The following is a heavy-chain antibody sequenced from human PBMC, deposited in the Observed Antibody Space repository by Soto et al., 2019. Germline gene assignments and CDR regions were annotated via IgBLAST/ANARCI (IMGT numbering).Heavy chain of an antibody. CDR3: AREASDSSGTLGDY. CDR1: GFTFSSYS. J-gene: IGHJ4*02. V-gene: IGHV3-21*01. CDR2: ISSSSSYI. Sequence: EVQLVESGGGLVKPGGSLRLSCAASGFTFSSYSMNWVRQAPGKGLEWVSSISSSSSYIYYADSVKGRFTISRDNAKNSLYLQMNSLRAEDTAVYYCAREASDSSGTLGDYWGQGTLVTVSS. D-gene: IGHD3-22*01.